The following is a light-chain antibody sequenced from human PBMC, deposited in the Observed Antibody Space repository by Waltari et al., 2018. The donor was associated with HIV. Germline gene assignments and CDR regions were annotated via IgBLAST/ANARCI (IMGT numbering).Light chain of an antibody. CDR2: WAS. Sequence: IVMTQSPDSLSVSLGGRATINCTSSQSVFYSSNNKDYLAWYQVRPGQPPNLLIYWASTRESGVPDRFSGSESGTNFTLTITSLQAEDVATYYCHQYFNTPLTFGGGTTVEI. J-gene: IGKJ4*01. V-gene: IGKV4-1*01. CDR1: QSVFYSSNNKDY. CDR3: HQYFNTPLT.